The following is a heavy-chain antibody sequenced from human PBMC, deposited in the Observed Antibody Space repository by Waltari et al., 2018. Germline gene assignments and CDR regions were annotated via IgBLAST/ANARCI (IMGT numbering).Heavy chain of an antibody. J-gene: IGHJ4*02. CDR1: GFTFGDYA. CDR2: IRSKAYCWIT. Sequence: EVQLVESGGGLVQPGRSLRLSCTASGFTFGDYAMSWFRQAPGKGLEWVGFIRSKAYCWITEYDASWKGRFTISRDDSKSISYLQMNSLKTEDTAVYYCFGDLGIVWGQGTLVTVSS. CDR3: FGDLGIV. V-gene: IGHV3-49*03. D-gene: IGHD4-17*01.